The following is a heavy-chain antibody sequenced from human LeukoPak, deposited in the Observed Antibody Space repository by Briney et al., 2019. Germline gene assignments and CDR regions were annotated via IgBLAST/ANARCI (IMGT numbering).Heavy chain of an antibody. D-gene: IGHD4-23*01. V-gene: IGHV4-59*01. CDR2: IYYSGST. J-gene: IGHJ6*03. Sequence: SETLSLTXTVSGGSISSYYWSWIRQPPGKGLEWIGYIYYSGSTNYNPSLKSRVTISVDTSKNQFSLKLSSVTAADTAVYYCARDTGYGGNSGADYYYYMDVWGKGTTVTVSS. CDR1: GGSISSYY. CDR3: ARDTGYGGNSGADYYYYMDV.